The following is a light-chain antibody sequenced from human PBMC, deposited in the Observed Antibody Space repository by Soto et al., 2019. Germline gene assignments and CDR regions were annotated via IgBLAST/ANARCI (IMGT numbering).Light chain of an antibody. Sequence: EIVLTQSPGTLSLSPGEKASLSCRASPSLGSTRLAWYQHKPGQAPRLLIYDASTRATDIPDRFSGSGSGTDFSLTITRLEPEDLSVYYCQQFGGSPVTFGQGTKVEIK. V-gene: IGKV3-20*01. CDR2: DAS. J-gene: IGKJ1*01. CDR1: PSLGSTR. CDR3: QQFGGSPVT.